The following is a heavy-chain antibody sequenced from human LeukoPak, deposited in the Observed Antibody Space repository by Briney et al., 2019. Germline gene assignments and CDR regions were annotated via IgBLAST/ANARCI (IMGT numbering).Heavy chain of an antibody. Sequence: GGSLRLSCAASGFTFSSYAMHWVRQAPGKGLEWVAVISYDGSNKYYADSVKGRFTISRDNSKNTLYLQMNSLRAEDTAVYYCASEAGIAVAGHDYWGQGTLVTVSS. J-gene: IGHJ4*02. CDR3: ASEAGIAVAGHDY. V-gene: IGHV3-30*04. CDR1: GFTFSSYA. D-gene: IGHD6-19*01. CDR2: ISYDGSNK.